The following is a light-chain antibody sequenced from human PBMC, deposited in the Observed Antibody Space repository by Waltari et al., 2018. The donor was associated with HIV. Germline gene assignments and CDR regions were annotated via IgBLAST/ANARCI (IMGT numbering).Light chain of an antibody. J-gene: IGKJ4*01. CDR1: QSVFFGSHNKNY. V-gene: IGKV4-1*01. CDR3: QQDDSSPLT. CDR2: WAT. Sequence: IVMTQSPDSLTVSLGERATINCKSSQSVFFGSHNKNYLAWYQQKPGEPPELLCYWATARESVVPDRFRFSGCGVEFTITISSLRTGDLAVYYCQQDDSSPLTFGGGTKV.